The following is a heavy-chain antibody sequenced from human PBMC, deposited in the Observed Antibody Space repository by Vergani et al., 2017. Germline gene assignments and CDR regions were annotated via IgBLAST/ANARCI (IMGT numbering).Heavy chain of an antibody. V-gene: IGHV4-39*01. CDR1: GGSISSSSHF. D-gene: IGHD3-16*01. Sequence: QLQLHKSGPGLVKPSETLSLTCTLSGGSISSSSHFWGWLRQTPGKGLEWIGSIYYTGSAYYNPSLKSRVSISVDASKNQFSLKLSSVTAADSAVYYCATLLTGGIDYWGQGTLVTVSS. CDR2: IYYTGSA. J-gene: IGHJ4*02. CDR3: ATLLTGGIDY.